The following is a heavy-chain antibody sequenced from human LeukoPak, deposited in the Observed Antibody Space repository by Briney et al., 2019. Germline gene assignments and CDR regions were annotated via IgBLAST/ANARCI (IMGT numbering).Heavy chain of an antibody. CDR1: GYTFTGYY. CDR3: ARGSQWLDAFDI. V-gene: IGHV1-2*02. CDR2: INPNSGGI. D-gene: IGHD6-19*01. J-gene: IGHJ3*02. Sequence: ASVKVSCKASGYTFTGYYMHWVRQAPGQGLEWMGWINPNSGGINYAQKFQGRVTMTRDTSISTAYMELSRLRSDDTAVYYCARGSQWLDAFDIWGQGTMVTVSS.